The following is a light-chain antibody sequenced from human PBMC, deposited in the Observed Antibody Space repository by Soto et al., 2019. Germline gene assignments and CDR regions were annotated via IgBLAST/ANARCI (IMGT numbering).Light chain of an antibody. CDR2: AAS. CDR1: QSVYTS. CDR3: QQSFSTLLS. J-gene: IGKJ4*01. Sequence: DIQMTQSPSSRFASVGDRIPITCRASQSVYTSVTWYQHKPGRAPKALISAASSLQSGVPSRFSGSGSGTDFTLTISSLQPEDVATYYCQQSFSTLLSFGGGTHVEIQ. V-gene: IGKV1-39*01.